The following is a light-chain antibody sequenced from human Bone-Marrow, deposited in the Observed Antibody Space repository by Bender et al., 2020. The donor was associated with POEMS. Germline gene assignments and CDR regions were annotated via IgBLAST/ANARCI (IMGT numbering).Light chain of an antibody. Sequence: SHELTQPPSVSVSPGQTARITCSGDVLSKEYAYWYQQKPGQAPVLVIYRDIKRPSGIPERFSGSSSGTIVTLTISGVQAEDEADYYCQSADISGAYVLFGGGTKSTVL. CDR2: RDI. CDR3: QSADISGAYVL. CDR1: VLSKEY. V-gene: IGLV3-25*03. J-gene: IGLJ2*01.